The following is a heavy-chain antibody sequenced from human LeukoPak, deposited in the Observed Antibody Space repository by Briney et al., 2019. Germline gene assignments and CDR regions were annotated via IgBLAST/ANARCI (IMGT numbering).Heavy chain of an antibody. J-gene: IGHJ6*02. Sequence: GASVKVSCKASGGTFSSYAISWVRQAPGQGLEWMGRIIPILGIANYAQKFQGRVTITADKSTSTAYMELSSLRSEDTAVYYCARVHLYYGSGSYHYGMDVWGQGTTVTVSS. CDR1: GGTFSSYA. D-gene: IGHD3-10*01. CDR3: ARVHLYYGSGSYHYGMDV. V-gene: IGHV1-69*04. CDR2: IIPILGIA.